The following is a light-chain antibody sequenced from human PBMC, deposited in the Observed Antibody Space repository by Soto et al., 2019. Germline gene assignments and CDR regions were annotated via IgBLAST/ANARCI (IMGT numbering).Light chain of an antibody. CDR2: DVT. CDR1: SSDVGGYNF. J-gene: IGLJ2*01. CDR3: SSYAGSSIPVA. Sequence: QSALTQPPSASRSPGQSVTISCTGASSDVGGYNFVSWYQHHPGKAPRLMIYDVTQRPSGVPDRFSGSKSGNTASLTVSGLQVDDEAYYYCSSYAGSSIPVAFGGGTKVTV. V-gene: IGLV2-8*02.